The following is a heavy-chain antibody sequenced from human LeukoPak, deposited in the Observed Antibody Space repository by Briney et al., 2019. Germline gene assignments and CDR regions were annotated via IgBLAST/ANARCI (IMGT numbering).Heavy chain of an antibody. CDR1: GFTFSSYS. V-gene: IGHV3-48*04. CDR3: ARGGWYGSGSYQDY. CDR2: ISSSSSTI. J-gene: IGHJ4*02. Sequence: GGSLRLSCAASGFTFSSYSMNWVRQAPGKGLEWVSYISSSSSTIYYADSVKGRFTISRDNAKNSLYLQMNSLRAEDTAVYYCARGGWYGSGSYQDYWGQGTLVTVSS. D-gene: IGHD3-10*01.